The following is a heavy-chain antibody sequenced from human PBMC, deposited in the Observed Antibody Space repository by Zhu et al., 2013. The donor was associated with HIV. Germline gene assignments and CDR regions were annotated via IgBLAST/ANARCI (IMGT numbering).Heavy chain of an antibody. CDR1: GYTFTGYF. V-gene: IGHV1-2*02. CDR2: INPKTGGT. CDR3: ASDVWEKALDI. D-gene: IGHD3-16*01. J-gene: IGHJ3*02. Sequence: QVQLVQSGAEMKKPGASVKVSCKASGYTFTGYFIHWVRQAPGQGLEWMGWINPKTGGTTYAQKFQGRVTLSRDTSINTASMELGGLRYDDTAIYYCASDVWEKALDIWGPGTILTVSS.